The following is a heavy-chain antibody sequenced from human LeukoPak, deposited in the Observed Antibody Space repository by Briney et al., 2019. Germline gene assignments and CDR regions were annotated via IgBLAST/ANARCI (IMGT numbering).Heavy chain of an antibody. J-gene: IGHJ4*02. V-gene: IGHV3-30*02. CDR1: GFTFSSYG. CDR2: IRYDGSNK. CDR3: AKPSYLSTTPTDY. Sequence: PGGSLRLSCAAPGFTFSSYGMHWVRQAPGKGLEWVAFIRYDGSNKYYADSVKGRFTISRDNSKNTLYLQMNSLRVEDTAVYYCAKPSYLSTTPTDYWGQGTLVTVSS. D-gene: IGHD2/OR15-2a*01.